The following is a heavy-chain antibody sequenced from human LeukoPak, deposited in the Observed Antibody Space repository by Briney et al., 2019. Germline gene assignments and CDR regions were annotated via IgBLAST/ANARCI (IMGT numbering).Heavy chain of an antibody. J-gene: IGHJ4*02. CDR1: GITLSNYG. CDR3: AKRGVVIRVILVGFHKEAYYFDS. CDR2: ISASGGGT. V-gene: IGHV3-23*01. Sequence: PGGSLRLSCAVSGITLSNYGMSWVRQAPGRGLEWVAGISASGGGTYYTDSVKGRFTISRDNPKNTLYLQMNRLRAEDTAVYFCAKRGVVIRVILVGFHKEAYYFDSWGQGALVTVSS. D-gene: IGHD3-22*01.